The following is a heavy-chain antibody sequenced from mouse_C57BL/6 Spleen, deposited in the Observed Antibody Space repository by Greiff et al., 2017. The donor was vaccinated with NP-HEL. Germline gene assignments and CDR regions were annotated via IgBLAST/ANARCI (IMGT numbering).Heavy chain of an antibody. V-gene: IGHV1-82*01. CDR1: GYAFSSSW. D-gene: IGHD2-3*01. J-gene: IGHJ4*01. CDR3: AREGAMDDGYSYYAMDY. CDR2: IYPGDGDT. Sequence: QVQLQQSGPELVKPGASVKISCKASGYAFSSSWMNWVKQRPGKGLEWIGRIYPGDGDTNYNGKFKGKATLTADKSSSTAYMQLSSLTSEDSAVYFCAREGAMDDGYSYYAMDYWGQGTSVTVSS.